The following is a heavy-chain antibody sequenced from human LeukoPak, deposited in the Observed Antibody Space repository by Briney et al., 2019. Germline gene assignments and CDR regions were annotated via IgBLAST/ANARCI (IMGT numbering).Heavy chain of an antibody. D-gene: IGHD1-1*01. Sequence: ASVKVSCKASGYTFTGYYMHWVRQAPGQGLEWMGWINPNSGGTNYAQKFQGRVTMTTDTSTSTAYMELRSLRSDDTAVYYCARERRLYFDYWGQGTLVTVSS. J-gene: IGHJ4*02. V-gene: IGHV1-2*02. CDR2: INPNSGGT. CDR3: ARERRLYFDY. CDR1: GYTFTGYY.